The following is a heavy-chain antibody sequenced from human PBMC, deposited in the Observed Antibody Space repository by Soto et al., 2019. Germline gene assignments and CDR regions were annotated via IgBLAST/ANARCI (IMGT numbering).Heavy chain of an antibody. V-gene: IGHV1-8*01. CDR3: AGKGYCSGGSCIRTGDNWFDP. Sequence: ASVKVSCKASGYTFTSYDINWVRQATGQGLEWIGWMNPNSGNTGYAQKFQGRVTMTRNTSISTAYMELSSLRSEDTAVYYCAGKGYCSGGSCIRTGDNWFDPWGQGTLVTVSS. D-gene: IGHD2-15*01. CDR2: MNPNSGNT. CDR1: GYTFTSYD. J-gene: IGHJ5*02.